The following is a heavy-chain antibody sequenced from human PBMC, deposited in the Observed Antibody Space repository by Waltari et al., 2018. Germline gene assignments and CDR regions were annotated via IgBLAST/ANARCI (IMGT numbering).Heavy chain of an antibody. D-gene: IGHD3-22*01. J-gene: IGHJ4*02. CDR2: IHYSGST. Sequence: QVQLQESGPGLVTPSKTLSLTCTVPGGSISSYYWSWLRRPPEKGLEWIGYIHYSGSTHYNPALKGRVTISVDTAKNQCSLKLSSVTAADTAEYYCARALAAYDYDSSGFDYWGQGTLVTVSS. V-gene: IGHV4-59*01. CDR1: GGSISSYY. CDR3: ARALAAYDYDSSGFDY.